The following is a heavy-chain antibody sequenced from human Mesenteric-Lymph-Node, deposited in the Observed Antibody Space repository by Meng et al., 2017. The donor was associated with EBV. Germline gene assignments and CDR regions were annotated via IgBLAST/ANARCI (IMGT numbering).Heavy chain of an antibody. V-gene: IGHV4-4*02. CDR3: AEVLNGYYYFDY. J-gene: IGHJ4*02. D-gene: IGHD3-22*01. CDR1: GASISGPNG. CDR2: VYHSGST. Sequence: QAQVREAGPGVVEPSGTLSLTCAVSGASISGPNGWSWVRQPPGKGLEWIGEVYHSGSTNYNPSLKSRVSMSVDTSKNHFSLKLTSVTAADTAMYYCAEVLNGYYYFDYWGQGTLVTVSS.